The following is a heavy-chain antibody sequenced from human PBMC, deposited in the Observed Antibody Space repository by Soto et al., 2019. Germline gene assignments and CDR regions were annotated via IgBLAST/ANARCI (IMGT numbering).Heavy chain of an antibody. J-gene: IGHJ3*02. CDR3: ASLSLGGDAFDI. V-gene: IGHV4-34*01. CDR2: SNRSGRI. Sequence: QVQLQQWGAGLLRTSETLSLTCAVYGGSFSGYYWNWIRQSPGKGLEWIGESNRSGRINYTPSLKSRVIISVDPYRNHFSLKLSSVTAADTAVYYCASLSLGGDAFDIWGQGTMVTVPS. CDR1: GGSFSGYY.